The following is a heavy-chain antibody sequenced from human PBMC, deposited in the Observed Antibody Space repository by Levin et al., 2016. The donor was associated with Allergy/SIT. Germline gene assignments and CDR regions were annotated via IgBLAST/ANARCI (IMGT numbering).Heavy chain of an antibody. J-gene: IGHJ4*02. CDR1: GGSISSGGYY. D-gene: IGHD2-2*01. Sequence: SETLSLTCTVSGGSISSGGYYWSWIRQHPGKGLEWIGYIYYSGSTYYNPSLKSRVTISVDTSKNQFSLKLSSVTAADTAVYYCARVYCSSTSCYLGRLDRPKYYFDYWGRGNPGHRLL. CDR2: IYYSGST. CDR3: ARVYCSSTSCYLGRLDRPKYYFDY. V-gene: IGHV4-31*03.